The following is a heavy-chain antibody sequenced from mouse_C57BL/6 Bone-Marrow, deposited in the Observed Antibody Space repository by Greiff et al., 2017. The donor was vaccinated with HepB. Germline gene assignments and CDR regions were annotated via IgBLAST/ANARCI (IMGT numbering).Heavy chain of an antibody. CDR3: ARETYPYYAMDY. V-gene: IGHV1-55*01. CDR2: IYPGSGST. J-gene: IGHJ4*01. D-gene: IGHD5-1*01. CDR1: GYTFTSYW. Sequence: QVQLKQPGAELVKPGASVKMSCKASGYTFTSYWITWVKQRPGQGLEWIGDIYPGSGSTNYNEKFKSKATLTVDTSSSTAYMQLSSLTSEDSAVYYCARETYPYYAMDYWGQGTSVTVSS.